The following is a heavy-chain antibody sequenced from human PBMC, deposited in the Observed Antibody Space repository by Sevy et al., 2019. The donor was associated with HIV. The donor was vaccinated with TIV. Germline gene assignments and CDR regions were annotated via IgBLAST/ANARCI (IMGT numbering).Heavy chain of an antibody. D-gene: IGHD4-17*01. CDR1: GFTFSNTW. CDR3: TTMGWHGGFDI. J-gene: IGHJ3*02. CDR2: IKSKNDGGTT. V-gene: IGHV3-15*01. Sequence: GGSLRLSCAASGFTFSNTWMSWVRQAPGKGLELVGRIKSKNDGGTTDYAATVNSRVTMSRDDSTSTLYLRMNSLKVEDTAVYYCTTMGWHGGFDIWGQGTMVTVSS.